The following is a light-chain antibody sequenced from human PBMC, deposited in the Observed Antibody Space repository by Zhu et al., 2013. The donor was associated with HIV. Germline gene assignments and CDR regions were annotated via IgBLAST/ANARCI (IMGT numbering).Light chain of an antibody. V-gene: IGLV1-51*01. CDR2: DNN. CDR1: SSNIGNNY. CDR3: GTWDSSLSAGV. J-gene: IGLJ2*01. Sequence: QSVLTQPPSLSAAPGQKVTISCSGSSSNIGNNYVSWYQHLPGTAPKLLIYDNNRRPSGIPDRFSAFKSAMSATLAITGLQTGEEAHYYCGTWDSSLSAGVLGGGTKLTVL.